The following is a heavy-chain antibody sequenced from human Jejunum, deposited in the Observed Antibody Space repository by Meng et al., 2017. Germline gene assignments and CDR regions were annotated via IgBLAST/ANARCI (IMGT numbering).Heavy chain of an antibody. CDR3: AGGRPGSAPFDY. CDR2: SRTKARGYTT. J-gene: IGHJ4*02. CDR1: GLAFSAPL. V-gene: IGHV3-72*01. Sequence: GRLGGSGGSVVRPGGSLSASRDVFGLAFSAPLMGWVRQAPGKGLGWVGRSRTKARGYTTEYAASVRGRLTVSRHDSENLVFLQMNSLKAEDTAVYYCAGGRPGSAPFDYWGRGTLVTVSS. D-gene: IGHD1-26*01.